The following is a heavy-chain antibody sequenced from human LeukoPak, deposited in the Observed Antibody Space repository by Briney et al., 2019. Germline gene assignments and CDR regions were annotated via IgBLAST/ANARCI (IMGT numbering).Heavy chain of an antibody. CDR2: IIPIFGTA. Sequence: ASVKVSCKASGYTFTSYYMHWVRQAPGQGLEWMGGIIPIFGTANYAQKFQGRVTITADKSTSTAYMELSSLRSEDTAVYYCAKNLWFGELVPYYYMDVWGKGTTVTVSS. CDR1: GYTFTSYY. CDR3: AKNLWFGELVPYYYMDV. D-gene: IGHD3-10*01. V-gene: IGHV1-69*06. J-gene: IGHJ6*03.